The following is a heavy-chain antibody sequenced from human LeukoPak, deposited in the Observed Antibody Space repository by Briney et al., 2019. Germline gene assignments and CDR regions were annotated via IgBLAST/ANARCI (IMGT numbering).Heavy chain of an antibody. CDR2: IIPIFGTA. D-gene: IGHD5-18*01. CDR1: GGTFSSYA. V-gene: IGHV1-69*13. J-gene: IGHJ4*02. Sequence: GASVKVSCKASGGTFSSYAISWVRQAPGQGLEWMGGIIPIFGTANYAQKFQGRVTITADESTSTAYMELSSLRSEDTAVYYCARVPARGYSYGYGTSYLDYWGQGTLVTVSS. CDR3: ARVPARGYSYGYGTSYLDY.